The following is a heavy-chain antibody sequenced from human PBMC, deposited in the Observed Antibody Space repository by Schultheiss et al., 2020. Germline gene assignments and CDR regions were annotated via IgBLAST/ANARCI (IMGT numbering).Heavy chain of an antibody. CDR3: ARDRDNNGQYDALDI. V-gene: IGHV4-38-2*02. J-gene: IGHJ3*02. Sequence: SETLSLTCTVSGYSISSGYYWGWIRQPPGKGLEWIGYIYYSGSTNYNPSLKSRVTISVDTSKNQFSLKLSSVTAADTAVYYCARDRDNNGQYDALDIWGQGTMVTVSS. CDR2: IYYSGST. CDR1: GYSISSGYY. D-gene: IGHD2-8*01.